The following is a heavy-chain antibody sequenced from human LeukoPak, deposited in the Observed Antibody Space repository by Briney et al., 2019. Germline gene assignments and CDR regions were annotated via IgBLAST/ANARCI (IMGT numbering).Heavy chain of an antibody. CDR3: ARHDYGDNGPDY. J-gene: IGHJ4*02. D-gene: IGHD4-17*01. V-gene: IGHV3-23*01. CDR2: ISGSGGST. Sequence: GGSLRLSCAASGFTFSTYGMSWVRQAPGKGLEWVSAISGSGGSTYYADSVKGRFTISRDNAKNSLYLQMNSLRAEDTAVYYCARHDYGDNGPDYWGQGTLVTVSS. CDR1: GFTFSTYG.